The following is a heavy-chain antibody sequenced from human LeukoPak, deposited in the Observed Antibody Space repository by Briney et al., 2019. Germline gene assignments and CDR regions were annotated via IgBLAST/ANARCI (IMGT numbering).Heavy chain of an antibody. J-gene: IGHJ5*02. CDR1: GYSFTDYY. CDR2: INPSSGGT. CDR3: ARADRLHGGPYLIGP. V-gene: IGHV1-2*02. Sequence: GASVKVSCKTSGYSFTDYYMHWVRQAPGQGLEWMGWINPSSGGTSSAQKFQGRVTMTRGTSITTVYMEVRWLTSDDTAVYYCARADRLHGGPYLIGPWGQGTLVTVSS. D-gene: IGHD2-21*01.